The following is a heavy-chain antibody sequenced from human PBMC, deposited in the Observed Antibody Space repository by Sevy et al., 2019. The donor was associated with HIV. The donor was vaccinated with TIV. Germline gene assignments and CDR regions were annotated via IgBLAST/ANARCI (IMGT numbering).Heavy chain of an antibody. Sequence: SETLSLPCTVSGGSINSYSWNWIRQPPGKGLEWIGYIYYSGSTNYNPSLKSRVTISVDTSKNQFSLKLSSVTAADTVVYYCAREKGTVTTSTAFDVWGQGTMVTVSS. CDR3: AREKGTVTTSTAFDV. CDR2: IYYSGST. CDR1: GGSINSYS. V-gene: IGHV4-59*01. J-gene: IGHJ3*01. D-gene: IGHD4-17*01.